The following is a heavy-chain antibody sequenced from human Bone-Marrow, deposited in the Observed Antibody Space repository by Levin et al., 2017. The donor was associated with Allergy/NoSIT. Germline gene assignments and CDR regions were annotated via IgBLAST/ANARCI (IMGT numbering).Heavy chain of an antibody. V-gene: IGHV3-30*18. D-gene: IGHD1-26*01. CDR1: GFTFSSYG. J-gene: IGHJ3*02. Sequence: PGGSLRLSCAASGFTFSSYGMHWVRQAPGKGLEWVAVISYDGSNKYYADSVKGRFTISRDNSKNTLYLQMNSLRAEDTAVYYCAKEGPTWELGAFDIWGQGTMVTVSS. CDR3: AKEGPTWELGAFDI. CDR2: ISYDGSNK.